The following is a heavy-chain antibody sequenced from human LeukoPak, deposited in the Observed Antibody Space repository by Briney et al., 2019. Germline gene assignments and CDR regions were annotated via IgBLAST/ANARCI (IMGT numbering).Heavy chain of an antibody. J-gene: IGHJ4*02. V-gene: IGHV4-34*01. Sequence: SETLSLTCAVYGGSFSGYYWSWIRQPPGKGLEWIGEINHSGSTNYNPSLKSRVTISVDTSKNQFSLKLSSVTAADTAVNYCARSSRIAAAGFFFDYWGQGTLVTVSS. CDR3: ARSSRIAAAGFFFDY. CDR2: INHSGST. D-gene: IGHD6-13*01. CDR1: GGSFSGYY.